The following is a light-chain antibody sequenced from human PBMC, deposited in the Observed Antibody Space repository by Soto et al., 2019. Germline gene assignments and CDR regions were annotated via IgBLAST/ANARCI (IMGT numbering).Light chain of an antibody. CDR3: QSSDTSLSGAWV. Sequence: QSVLTQPPSVSGAPGQRITISCTGSPSNIGAGFDVHWYQQFPGTAPQLLIYGTTSRPSGVPDRFSGSQSGTSASLAITGLRAGDEADYYCQSSDTSLSGAWVFGGGTKLTVL. CDR2: GTT. V-gene: IGLV1-40*01. CDR1: PSNIGAGFD. J-gene: IGLJ3*02.